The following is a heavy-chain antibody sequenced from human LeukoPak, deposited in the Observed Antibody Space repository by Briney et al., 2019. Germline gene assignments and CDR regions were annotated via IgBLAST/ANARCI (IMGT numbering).Heavy chain of an antibody. CDR3: ARDRKLYYFGSGSYYPDSTPTPGPIDY. D-gene: IGHD3-10*01. CDR1: GYTFTGYY. CDR2: INPSGGST. J-gene: IGHJ4*02. V-gene: IGHV1-46*01. Sequence: ASVKVSCKASGYTFTGYYIHWVRQAPGQGLEWLGIINPSGGSTTYAQKFMGRVTMTRDTSTSTVYMELSSLRSEDTALYYCARDRKLYYFGSGSYYPDSTPTPGPIDYWGQGTLVTVSS.